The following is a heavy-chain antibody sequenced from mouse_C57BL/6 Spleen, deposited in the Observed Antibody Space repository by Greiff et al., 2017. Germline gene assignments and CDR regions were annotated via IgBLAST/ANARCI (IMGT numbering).Heavy chain of an antibody. J-gene: IGHJ4*01. D-gene: IGHD1-1*01. CDR1: GYTFTEYT. V-gene: IGHV1-62-2*01. CDR2: FYPGSGSI. Sequence: VKLVESGAELVKPGASVKLSCKASGYTFTEYTIHWVKQRSGQGLEWIGWFYPGSGSIKYNEKFKDKATLTADKSSSTVYMELSRLTSEDSAVYFCARHGITTVVAAYYYAMDYWGQGTSVTVSS. CDR3: ARHGITTVVAAYYYAMDY.